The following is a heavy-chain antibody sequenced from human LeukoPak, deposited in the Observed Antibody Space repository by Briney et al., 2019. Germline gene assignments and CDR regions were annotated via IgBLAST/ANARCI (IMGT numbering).Heavy chain of an antibody. D-gene: IGHD6-13*01. V-gene: IGHV3-21*01. CDR1: GFTFSLYS. J-gene: IGHJ1*01. Sequence: PGGSLRLSCAASGFTFSLYSMTWVRQAPGKGLEWVSSISRSSRDIYYVDSVKGRFTISRDNAKNALSLQMNSLRAEDTAVYYCAKDFGSDSSGWYRYFQHWGQGTLVTVSS. CDR3: AKDFGSDSSGWYRYFQH. CDR2: ISRSSRDI.